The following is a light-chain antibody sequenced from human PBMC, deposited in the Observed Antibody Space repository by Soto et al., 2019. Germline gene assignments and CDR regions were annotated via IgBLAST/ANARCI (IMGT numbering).Light chain of an antibody. CDR3: LLSYSGFVV. Sequence: QAVVTQEPSPTVSPGGTVTLTCGSSTGAVTSGHYPYWFQQKTGQDPRTLIYDTSNKHSWTPARFSGSLLGGKAALTLSGAQPEDESEYYFLLSYSGFVVFGGGTQLTVL. CDR1: TGAVTSGHY. J-gene: IGLJ2*01. V-gene: IGLV7-46*01. CDR2: DTS.